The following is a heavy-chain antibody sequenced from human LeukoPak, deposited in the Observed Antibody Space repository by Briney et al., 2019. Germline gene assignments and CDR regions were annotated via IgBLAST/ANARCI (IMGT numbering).Heavy chain of an antibody. D-gene: IGHD3-22*01. CDR3: AGEGYDSSGYYYVLYFDY. CDR1: GGSFSGYY. V-gene: IGHV4-34*01. Sequence: SETLSLTCAVYGGSFSGYYWSWIRQPPGKGPEWIGEINHSGSTNYNPSLKSRVTISVDTSKNQVSLKLNSGTAADTAVYYCAGEGYDSSGYYYVLYFDYWGQGTLVTVSS. CDR2: INHSGST. J-gene: IGHJ4*02.